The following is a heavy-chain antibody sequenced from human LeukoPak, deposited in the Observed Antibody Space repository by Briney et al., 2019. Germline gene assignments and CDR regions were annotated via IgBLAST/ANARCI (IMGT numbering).Heavy chain of an antibody. V-gene: IGHV3-7*01. J-gene: IGHJ4*02. CDR1: GFTFSRYW. CDR2: IKEDGSEK. Sequence: PGGSLRLSCAASGFTFSRYWMTWVRQAPGKGLEWVANIKEDGSEKYYVDSVKGRFTISRDNAKNSLYLQMNSLRAEDTAVYYCARDLGLVTWRGGYFDYWGQGTLVTVSS. D-gene: IGHD6-19*01. CDR3: ARDLGLVTWRGGYFDY.